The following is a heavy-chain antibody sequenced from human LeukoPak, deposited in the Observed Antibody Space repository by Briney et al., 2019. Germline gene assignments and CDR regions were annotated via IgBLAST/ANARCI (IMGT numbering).Heavy chain of an antibody. CDR3: ASPYDSSGYYPEGFDY. D-gene: IGHD3-22*01. V-gene: IGHV1-69*01. Sequence: ASVKASCKASGGTFSSYAISWVRQAPGQGLERMGGIIPIFGTANYAQKFQGRVTITADESTSTAYMELSSLRSEDTAVYYCASPYDSSGYYPEGFDYWGQGTLVTVSS. J-gene: IGHJ4*02. CDR1: GGTFSSYA. CDR2: IIPIFGTA.